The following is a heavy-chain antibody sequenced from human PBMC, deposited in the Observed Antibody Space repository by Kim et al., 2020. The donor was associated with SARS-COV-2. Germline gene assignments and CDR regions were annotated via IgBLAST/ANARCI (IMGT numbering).Heavy chain of an antibody. CDR2: IYYSGSP. J-gene: IGHJ4*02. CDR1: GGSISSSSYY. Sequence: SETLSLTCTVSGGSISSSSYYWGWIRQPPGKGLEWIGSIYYSGSPYYKPSLKSRVTISLDTSKNQFSLNMSSVTAADTAVYYFARHGGGSLVLVVYDAYFDYWGQRTLVTVSS. V-gene: IGHV4-39*01. CDR3: ARHGGGSLVLVVYDAYFDY. D-gene: IGHD2-8*02.